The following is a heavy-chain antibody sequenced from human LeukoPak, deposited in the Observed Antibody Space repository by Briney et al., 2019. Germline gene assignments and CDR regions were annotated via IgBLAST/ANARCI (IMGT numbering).Heavy chain of an antibody. V-gene: IGHV4-39*07. Sequence: AETLSLTRIVSGGSNSDKSYYWVWVREPPGKGLECIGSIFYSRNNYYNTSLKSQVTQSVEKSRSQFSLGLSSVTAADTAVYYCARLWGGSRPPDLWGRVTLVTVSS. CDR2: IFYSRNN. CDR1: GGSNSDKSYY. D-gene: IGHD1-26*01. J-gene: IGHJ2*01. CDR3: ARLWGGSRPPDL.